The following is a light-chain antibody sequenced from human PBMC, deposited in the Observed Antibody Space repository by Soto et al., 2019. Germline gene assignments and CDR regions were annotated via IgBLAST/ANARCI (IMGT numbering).Light chain of an antibody. CDR3: CSYAGSSLWV. J-gene: IGLJ3*02. CDR2: DVI. CDR1: SSDVGVYNY. V-gene: IGLV2-11*01. Sequence: QSALTQPRSVSGSPGQSVTISCTGTSSDVGVYNYVSWYQQHPGKAPQLVIYDVIKRPSGVPYRFSGSKSGNTASLTISGLQAEDEADDYCCSYAGSSLWVFGGGTKVTVL.